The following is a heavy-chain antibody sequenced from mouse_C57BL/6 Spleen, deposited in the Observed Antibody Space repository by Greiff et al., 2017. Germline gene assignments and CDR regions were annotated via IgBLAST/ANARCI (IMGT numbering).Heavy chain of an antibody. J-gene: IGHJ2*01. V-gene: IGHV1-82*01. Sequence: QVQLQQSGPELVKPGASVKISCKASGYAFSSSWMNWVKQRPGKGLEWIGRIYPGDGDTNYNGKFKGKATLTADKSSSTAYMQLSSLTSEDSAVYFCARSGLLFDYWRQGTTLTVSS. CDR3: ARSGLLFDY. D-gene: IGHD1-1*01. CDR2: IYPGDGDT. CDR1: GYAFSSSW.